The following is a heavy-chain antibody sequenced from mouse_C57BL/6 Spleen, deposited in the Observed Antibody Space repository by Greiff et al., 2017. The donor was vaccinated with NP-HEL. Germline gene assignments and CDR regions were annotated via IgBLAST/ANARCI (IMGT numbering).Heavy chain of an antibody. CDR3: ARGTTVVATDY. J-gene: IGHJ2*01. CDR2: INPGSGGT. CDR1: GYAFTNYL. Sequence: VMLVESGAELVRPGTSVKVSCKASGYAFTNYLIEWVKQRPGQGLEWIGVINPGSGGTNYNEKFKGKATLTADKSSSTAYMQLSSLTSEDSAVYFCARGTTVVATDYWGQGTTLTVSS. D-gene: IGHD1-1*01. V-gene: IGHV1-54*01.